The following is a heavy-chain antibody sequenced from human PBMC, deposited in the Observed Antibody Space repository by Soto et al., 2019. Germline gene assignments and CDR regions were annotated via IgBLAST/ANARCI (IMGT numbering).Heavy chain of an antibody. D-gene: IGHD1-20*01. J-gene: IGHJ4*02. CDR1: GFDFSNTW. CDR2: INSDGGSI. CDR3: AKDWYHTIDS. V-gene: IGHV3-74*01. Sequence: LRLSCATSGFDFSNTWIHWVRQVPGQGLVWVSRINSDGGSIIYADSVKGRFTLSRDNAKNTVHLQMSSLRVEDTAVYYCAKDWYHTIDSWGQGIPVTVSS.